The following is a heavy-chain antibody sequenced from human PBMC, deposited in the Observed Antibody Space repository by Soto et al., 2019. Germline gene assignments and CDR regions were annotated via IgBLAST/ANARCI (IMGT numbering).Heavy chain of an antibody. CDR1: GGSISNGDYY. CDR2: IYYSGST. Sequence: QVQLQESGPGLVKASQTLPLTCTVTGGSISNGDYYWSWIRQPPGAGLEWIGYIYYSGSTFYNPSLKSRLTISVDRPKNQFSLKLSSVTAADTAVYYCASVNLVGATYSFDYWGQGTLVTVSS. V-gene: IGHV4-30-4*01. J-gene: IGHJ4*02. CDR3: ASVNLVGATYSFDY. D-gene: IGHD1-26*01.